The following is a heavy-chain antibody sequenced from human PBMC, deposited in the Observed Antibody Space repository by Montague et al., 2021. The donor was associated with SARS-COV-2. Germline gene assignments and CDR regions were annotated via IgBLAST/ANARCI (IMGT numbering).Heavy chain of an antibody. CDR3: AKSADHNYFLDS. CDR1: GYSISSSNW. CDR2: IYHTGST. J-gene: IGHJ4*02. Sequence: SETLSLTCAVSGYSISSSNWWGWIRHAPGRELERIGYIYHTGSTYYNPSLKSRATMAVDKYNNLFSLRLRSVTAVDTAVYYCAKSADHNYFLDSWGQGTPVTVSS. D-gene: IGHD5-24*01. V-gene: IGHV4-28*01.